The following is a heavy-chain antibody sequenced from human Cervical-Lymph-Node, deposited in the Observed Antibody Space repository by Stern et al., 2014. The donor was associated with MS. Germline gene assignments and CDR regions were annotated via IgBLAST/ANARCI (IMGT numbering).Heavy chain of an antibody. CDR2: ISYDGSNK. CDR3: AKDRDDFWSGYYPLDY. CDR1: GFTFSSYW. V-gene: IGHV3-30*18. J-gene: IGHJ4*02. D-gene: IGHD3-3*01. Sequence: VQLVESGGGLVQPGGSLRLSCAASGFTFSSYWMSWVRQAPGKGLEWVAVISYDGSNKYYADSVKGRFTISRDNSKNTLYLQMNSLRAEDTAVYYCAKDRDDFWSGYYPLDYWGQGTLVTVSS.